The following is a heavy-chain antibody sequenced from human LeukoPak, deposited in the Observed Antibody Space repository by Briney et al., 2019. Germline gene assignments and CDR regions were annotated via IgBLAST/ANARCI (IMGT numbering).Heavy chain of an antibody. CDR3: ARDLYPYGDYPDAFDI. CDR2: IYHSGST. CDR1: GYSISSGYY. V-gene: IGHV4-38-2*02. D-gene: IGHD4-17*01. J-gene: IGHJ3*02. Sequence: PSETLSLTCTVSGYSISSGYYWGWIRQPPGKGLEWIGSIYHSGSTYYNPSLKSRVTISVDTSKNQFSLKLSSVTAADTAVYYCARDLYPYGDYPDAFDIWGQGTMVTVSS.